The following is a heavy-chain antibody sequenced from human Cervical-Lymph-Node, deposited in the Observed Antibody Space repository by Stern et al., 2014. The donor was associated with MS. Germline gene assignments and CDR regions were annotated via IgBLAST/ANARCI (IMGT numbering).Heavy chain of an antibody. CDR3: ARDLRDISGYYLDS. D-gene: IGHD3-22*01. Sequence: VQLEESGSELRKPGASVKVSRKASGYSFNRYAVTWVRQAPGQGLEWLGWINTNTGNPTYAQGFTGRFVFSLDTSVSTTYLHISSLKAEDTAVYYCARDLRDISGYYLDSWGQGSLVTVSS. CDR2: INTNTGNP. J-gene: IGHJ4*02. V-gene: IGHV7-4-1*02. CDR1: GYSFNRYA.